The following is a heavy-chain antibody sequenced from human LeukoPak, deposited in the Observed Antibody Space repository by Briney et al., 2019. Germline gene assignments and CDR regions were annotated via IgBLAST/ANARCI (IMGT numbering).Heavy chain of an antibody. CDR1: GFTFSSYA. Sequence: GGSLRLSCAASGFTFSSYAMSWVRQAPGKGLEWVSAISGSGGSTYYADSVKGRFTISRDNSKNTLYLQMNSLRAEDTAVYYCAKGLGNDYGEHGFFDYWGQGTLVTVSS. D-gene: IGHD4-17*01. CDR3: AKGLGNDYGEHGFFDY. J-gene: IGHJ4*02. V-gene: IGHV3-23*01. CDR2: ISGSGGST.